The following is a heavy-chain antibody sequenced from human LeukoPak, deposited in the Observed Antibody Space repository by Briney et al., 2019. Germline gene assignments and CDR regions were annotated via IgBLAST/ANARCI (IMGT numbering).Heavy chain of an antibody. D-gene: IGHD6-19*01. Sequence: ASVKVSCKVSVYTLTELSMHWVRQAPGKGLEWMGGFDPEDGETIYAQKFQGRVTMTEDTSTDTAYMELSSLRSEDTAVYYCATDRYHSSGWYRFGYWGQGTLVTVSS. V-gene: IGHV1-24*01. CDR2: FDPEDGET. CDR3: ATDRYHSSGWYRFGY. CDR1: VYTLTELS. J-gene: IGHJ4*02.